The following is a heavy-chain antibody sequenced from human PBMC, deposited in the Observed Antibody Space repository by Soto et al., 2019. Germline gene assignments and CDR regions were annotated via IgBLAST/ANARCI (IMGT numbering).Heavy chain of an antibody. Sequence: GASVKVSCKASGYTFTSYGISWVRQAPGQGLEWMGWISAYNGNTNYAQKLQGRVTMTTDTSTSTAYMELRSLRSDDTAVYYCARDQEGPWADSSRDAFDIWGQGTMVTVSS. CDR3: ARDQEGPWADSSRDAFDI. V-gene: IGHV1-18*01. D-gene: IGHD2-21*01. J-gene: IGHJ3*02. CDR2: ISAYNGNT. CDR1: GYTFTSYG.